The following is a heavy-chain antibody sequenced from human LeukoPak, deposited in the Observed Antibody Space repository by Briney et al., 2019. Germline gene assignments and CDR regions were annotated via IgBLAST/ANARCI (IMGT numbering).Heavy chain of an antibody. CDR1: GFTFSSYS. Sequence: GGSLRLSCAASGFTFSSYSMNWVRQAPGKGLEWVSSISCSSSYIYYADSVKGRFTISRDNAKNSLYLQMNSLRAEDTAVYYCARDLFSYYYDSSDNWFDPWGQGTLVTVSS. V-gene: IGHV3-21*01. CDR2: ISCSSSYI. CDR3: ARDLFSYYYDSSDNWFDP. J-gene: IGHJ5*02. D-gene: IGHD3-22*01.